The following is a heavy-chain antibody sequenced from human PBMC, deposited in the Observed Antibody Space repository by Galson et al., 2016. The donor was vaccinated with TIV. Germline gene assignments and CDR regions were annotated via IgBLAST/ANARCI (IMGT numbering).Heavy chain of an antibody. J-gene: IGHJ1*01. CDR1: GYTFTSYD. CDR3: IRGHTISRGGNYFHH. Sequence: SVKVSCKGSGYTFTSYDINWVRQATGQGLEWMGWMNPNSGNTGYAQDFQGRVTMTRDTSISTAYMELSSVRSEDTAVYYCIRGHTISRGGNYFHHWGQGTLVTVSS. D-gene: IGHD2-15*01. CDR2: MNPNSGNT. V-gene: IGHV1-8*01.